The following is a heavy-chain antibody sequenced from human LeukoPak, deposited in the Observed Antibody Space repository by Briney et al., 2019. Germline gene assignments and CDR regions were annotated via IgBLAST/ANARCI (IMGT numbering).Heavy chain of an antibody. Sequence: PGGSLRLSCVASGFTFSSYWMSWVRQAPGKGLEWVANIKQDGSEKYYVDSVKGRFTISRDNAKNSLYLQMNSLRAEDTAVYYCARDVRTRFGEDMFDYWGQGTLVTVSS. CDR3: ARDVRTRFGEDMFDY. CDR1: GFTFSSYW. CDR2: IKQDGSEK. V-gene: IGHV3-7*01. D-gene: IGHD3-10*02. J-gene: IGHJ4*02.